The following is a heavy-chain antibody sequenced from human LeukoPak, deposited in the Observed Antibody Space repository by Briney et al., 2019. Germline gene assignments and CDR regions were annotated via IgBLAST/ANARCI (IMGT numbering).Heavy chain of an antibody. V-gene: IGHV1-46*01. CDR1: GYTFTSYY. CDR2: INPSGGST. CDR3: ARDQCSSTSCYYYYYYMDV. Sequence: ASVKVSCKASGYTFTSYYMHWVRQAPGQGLEWMGIINPSGGSTSYAQKFQGRVTMTRDTSTSTVYMELSSLRSEDTAVYYCARDQCSSTSCYYYYYYMDVWGKGTTVTVSS. D-gene: IGHD2-2*01. J-gene: IGHJ6*03.